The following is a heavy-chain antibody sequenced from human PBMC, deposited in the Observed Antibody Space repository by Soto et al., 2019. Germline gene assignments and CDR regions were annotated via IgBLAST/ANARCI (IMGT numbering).Heavy chain of an antibody. J-gene: IGHJ4*02. D-gene: IGHD3-22*01. CDR1: GGSISRGGYS. V-gene: IGHV4-30-2*01. CDR3: SRGGFFLVGTYYYDTYFDY. Sequence: PSETLSLTCAVSGGSISRGGYSWSWIRQPPGKGLEWIGYIYHSGSTYYNPSLKSRVTISVDRSKNQFSLKLSSVTAADTAVYYCSRGGFFLVGTYYYDTYFDYWGQGTLVTVSS. CDR2: IYHSGST.